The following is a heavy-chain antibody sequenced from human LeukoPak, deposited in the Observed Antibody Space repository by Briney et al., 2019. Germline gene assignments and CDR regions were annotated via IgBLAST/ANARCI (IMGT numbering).Heavy chain of an antibody. J-gene: IGHJ4*02. CDR2: INPNSGGT. CDR1: GGTFSSYA. V-gene: IGHV1-2*02. Sequence: ASVKVSCKASGGTFSSYAISWVRQAPGQGLEWMGWINPNSGGTNYAQKFQGRVTMTRDTSISTAYMELSRLRSDDTAVYYCARDLIADYYGSGKDYWGQGTLVTVSS. D-gene: IGHD3-10*01. CDR3: ARDLIADYYGSGKDY.